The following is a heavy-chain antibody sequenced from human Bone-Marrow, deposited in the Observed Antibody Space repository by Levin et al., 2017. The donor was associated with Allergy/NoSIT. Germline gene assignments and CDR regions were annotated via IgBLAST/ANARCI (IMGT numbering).Heavy chain of an antibody. CDR1: GFPFTSYN. CDR3: ARGGYIYGRIELKYFQN. J-gene: IGHJ1*01. Sequence: PGGSLRLSCAASGFPFTSYNMGWVRQAPGKGLEWVSSSGNTIYYADSVKGRFTISRDNAKKSLLLRMDSLRPEDTAVYYCARGGYIYGRIELKYFQNWGQGTLVTVSS. V-gene: IGHV3-48*01. CDR2: SGNTI. D-gene: IGHD5-18*01.